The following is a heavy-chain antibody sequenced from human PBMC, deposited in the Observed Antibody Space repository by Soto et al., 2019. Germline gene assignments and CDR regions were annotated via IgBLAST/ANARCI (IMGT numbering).Heavy chain of an antibody. Sequence: QLQLQESGPGLVKPSETLSLTCTVSGGSISSYSHYWGWIRQPPGKGLEWIGSIYYTGSTDYNPSLKSRVTISVDTSKNLFSLKLSSVTAADTAISYCARNSTYYSGFDPWGQGTLVTVSS. V-gene: IGHV4-39*01. J-gene: IGHJ5*02. CDR1: GGSISSYSHY. CDR3: ARNSTYYSGFDP. CDR2: IYYTGST. D-gene: IGHD4-4*01.